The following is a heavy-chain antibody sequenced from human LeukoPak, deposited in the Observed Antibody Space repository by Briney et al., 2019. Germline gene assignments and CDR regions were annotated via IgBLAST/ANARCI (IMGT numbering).Heavy chain of an antibody. CDR2: ITSSNSYI. D-gene: IGHD3-10*01. Sequence: GGSLRLSCAASGFTFSSYSMNWVRQAPGKGLEWVSSITSSNSYIYYADSVKGRFTISRDNTKNSLYLQMNSLRAEDTAIYYCTRDQNFYGSGRGFDPWGQGTLVTVSS. CDR1: GFTFSSYS. V-gene: IGHV3-21*01. CDR3: TRDQNFYGSGRGFDP. J-gene: IGHJ5*02.